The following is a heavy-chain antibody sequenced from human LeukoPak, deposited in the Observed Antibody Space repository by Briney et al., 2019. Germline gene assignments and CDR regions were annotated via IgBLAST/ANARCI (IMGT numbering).Heavy chain of an antibody. CDR2: ISGSGGST. CDR3: AKGSALNWFDP. CDR1: GFTFSNYA. Sequence: GGSLRLSCAASGFTFSNYAMSWVRQAPGKGLEWVSVISGSGGSTYYADSVKGRFSISRDNSKNTLLLQLNSLRAEDTAVYYCAKGSALNWFDPWGQGTLVTVSS. V-gene: IGHV3-23*01. J-gene: IGHJ5*02.